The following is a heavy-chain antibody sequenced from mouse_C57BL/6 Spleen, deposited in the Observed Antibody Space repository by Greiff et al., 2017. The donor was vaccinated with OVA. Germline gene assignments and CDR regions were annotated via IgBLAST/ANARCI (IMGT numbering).Heavy chain of an antibody. CDR1: GFTFSSYA. J-gene: IGHJ3*01. CDR3: ARTHYYGSSYWFAY. CDR2: ISDGGSYT. Sequence: EVKLVESGGGLVKPGGSLKLSCAASGFTFSSYAMSWVRQTPEKRLEWVATISDGGSYTYYPDNVKGRFTISRDNAKNNLYLQMSHLKSEDTAMYYCARTHYYGSSYWFAYWGQGTLVTVSA. V-gene: IGHV5-4*03. D-gene: IGHD1-1*01.